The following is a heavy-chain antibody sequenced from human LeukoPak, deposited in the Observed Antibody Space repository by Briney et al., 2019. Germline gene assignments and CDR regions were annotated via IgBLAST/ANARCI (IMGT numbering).Heavy chain of an antibody. V-gene: IGHV4-39*01. J-gene: IGHJ4*02. CDR3: ARHLIHTTGYYGGPFDY. CDR2: IYYSGLT. Sequence: SETLSLTCTVSGGSISSNSYYWGWIRQPPGKGLEWIGSIYYSGLTYHNPSLKSRLTISVDTSKNQFFLKLTSVTATDTAVYYCARHLIHTTGYYGGPFDYWGQGTLVTVSS. CDR1: GGSISSNSYY. D-gene: IGHD3-9*01.